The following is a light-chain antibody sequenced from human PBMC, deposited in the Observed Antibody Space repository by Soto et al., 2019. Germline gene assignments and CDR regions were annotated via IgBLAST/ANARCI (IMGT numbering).Light chain of an antibody. V-gene: IGKV1-6*01. Sequence: AIQMTQSPSSLSASVGDRVTITCRASQGIRNDLGWYQQKPGKAPKLLIYAASSFQSGVPSRFSDSGSGTDFTLTILSLQPEDFATYYCLQDYNYPWTFGQGTKVEIK. J-gene: IGKJ1*01. CDR3: LQDYNYPWT. CDR2: AAS. CDR1: QGIRND.